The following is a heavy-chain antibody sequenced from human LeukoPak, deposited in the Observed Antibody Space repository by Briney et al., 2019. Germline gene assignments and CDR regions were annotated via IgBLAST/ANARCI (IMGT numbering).Heavy chain of an antibody. D-gene: IGHD3-22*01. CDR2: ITSRGEST. V-gene: IGHV3-23*01. CDR1: GFTFRIYA. CDR3: SKDRPNYYGSDGHYYRRDGDY. J-gene: IGHJ4*02. Sequence: GGSLRLSCAASGFTFRIYAMSWVRRPPGKGLQWVSSITSRGESTWYVDSVKGRFTITRDNSENTLYLQMHSLRAENTAVYYCSKDRPNYYGSDGHYYRRDGDYWGRGTLVSVSS.